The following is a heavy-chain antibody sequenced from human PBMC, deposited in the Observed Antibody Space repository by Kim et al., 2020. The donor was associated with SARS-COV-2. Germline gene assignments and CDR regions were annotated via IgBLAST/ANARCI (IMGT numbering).Heavy chain of an antibody. J-gene: IGHJ4*02. CDR3: ARDSSGYFDS. V-gene: IGHV7-4-1*02. D-gene: IGHD2-8*02. CDR2: GNP. Sequence: GNPTYAQGFTGRFVFHLDTAVSTAYLQISSLKAEDTAVYFCARDSSGYFDSWGQGTLVTVSS.